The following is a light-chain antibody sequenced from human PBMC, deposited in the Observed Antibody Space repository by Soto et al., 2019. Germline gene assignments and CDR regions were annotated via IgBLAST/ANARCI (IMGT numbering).Light chain of an antibody. V-gene: IGKV3-11*01. CDR3: QQRSNWPTYT. CDR2: GAS. CDR1: KSGSSN. Sequence: DIVMTQSPATLSVSPGARATLSCRVSKSGSSNVAWYKQLPGQSPRILIYGASTRAAGMPARFSGSGSGTDFTIPINNLVDADFAVYYCQQRSNWPTYTFGQGTKVDIK. J-gene: IGKJ2*01.